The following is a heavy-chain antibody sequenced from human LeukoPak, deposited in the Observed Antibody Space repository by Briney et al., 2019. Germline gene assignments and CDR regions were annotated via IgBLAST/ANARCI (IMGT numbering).Heavy chain of an antibody. V-gene: IGHV3-23*01. D-gene: IGHD5-24*01. Sequence: PGVSLRRSCAASDFTFNKDWMNRVRQAPGKGLEWVSAISGSGGSTYYADSVKGRFTISRDNSKNTLYLQMNSLRAEDTAVYYCAKSRDNYYYYGMDVWGQGTTVTVSS. CDR3: AKSRDNYYYYGMDV. J-gene: IGHJ6*02. CDR1: DFTFNKDW. CDR2: ISGSGGST.